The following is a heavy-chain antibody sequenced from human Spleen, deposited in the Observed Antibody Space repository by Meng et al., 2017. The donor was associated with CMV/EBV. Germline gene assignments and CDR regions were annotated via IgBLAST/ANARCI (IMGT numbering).Heavy chain of an antibody. J-gene: IGHJ6*02. CDR1: GYTFTGYY. CDR3: ASPYVLRNYGMDV. Sequence: ASVKVSCKASGYTFTGYYMHWVRQAPGQGLEWMGWINPNTGGTNFAQKFQGRVTMTRDTSTSKAYMELSRLRTDDTAVYYCASPYVLRNYGMDVWGQGTTVTVSS. CDR2: INPNTGGT. D-gene: IGHD2-8*02. V-gene: IGHV1-2*02.